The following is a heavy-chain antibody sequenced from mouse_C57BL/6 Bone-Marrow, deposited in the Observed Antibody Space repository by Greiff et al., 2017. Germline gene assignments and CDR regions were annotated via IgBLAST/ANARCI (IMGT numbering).Heavy chain of an antibody. Sequence: VQLQQSGTVLARPGASVKMSCKTSGYTFTSYWMHWVKQRPGQGLEWIGAIYPGNSDTSYNQKFKGKAKLTAVTSASTAYMELSSLTNEDSAVYYCTRHFYYDYDWFAYWGQGTLVTVSA. D-gene: IGHD2-4*01. CDR1: GYTFTSYW. V-gene: IGHV1-5*01. CDR2: IYPGNSDT. CDR3: TRHFYYDYDWFAY. J-gene: IGHJ3*01.